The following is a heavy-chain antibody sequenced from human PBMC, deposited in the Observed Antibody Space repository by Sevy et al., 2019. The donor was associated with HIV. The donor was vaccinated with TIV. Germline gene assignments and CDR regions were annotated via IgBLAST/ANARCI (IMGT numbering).Heavy chain of an antibody. CDR1: GFSFSSYN. CDR3: AKWDADRRWYFDY. J-gene: IGHJ4*02. D-gene: IGHD1-26*01. Sequence: GGSLRLSCAASGFSFSSYNLNWVRQAPGEGLQWVSSITGDSNFIYYADSVKGRFTISRDNAKNSLYLQMNNLRAEDTAVYYCAKWDADRRWYFDYWGQRTLVTVSS. V-gene: IGHV3-21*01. CDR2: ITGDSNFI.